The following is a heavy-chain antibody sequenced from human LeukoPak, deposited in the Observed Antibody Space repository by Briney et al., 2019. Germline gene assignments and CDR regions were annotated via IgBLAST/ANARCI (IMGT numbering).Heavy chain of an antibody. D-gene: IGHD3-10*01. Sequence: PSETLSLTCTVSGGSISSYYWSWIRQPAGKGLEWIGRIYTSGSTNCNPSLRSRVTISVDTSKNQFSLKLSSVTAADTAVYYCARDGSRGHNYYYYYMDVWGKGTTVTISS. J-gene: IGHJ6*03. CDR2: IYTSGST. V-gene: IGHV4-4*07. CDR3: ARDGSRGHNYYYYYMDV. CDR1: GGSISSYY.